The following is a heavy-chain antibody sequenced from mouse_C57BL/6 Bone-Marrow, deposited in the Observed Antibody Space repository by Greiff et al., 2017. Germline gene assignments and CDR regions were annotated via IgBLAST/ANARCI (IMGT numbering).Heavy chain of an antibody. V-gene: IGHV1-5*01. Sequence: SGTVLARPGASVKMSCKTSGYTFTSYWMHWVKQRPGQGLEWIGAIYPGNSDTSYNQKFKGKAKLTAVTSASTAYMELSSLTNEDSAVYYCTRRMFITTVVAPYYYAMDYWGQGTSVTVSS. CDR1: GYTFTSYW. D-gene: IGHD1-1*01. J-gene: IGHJ4*01. CDR2: IYPGNSDT. CDR3: TRRMFITTVVAPYYYAMDY.